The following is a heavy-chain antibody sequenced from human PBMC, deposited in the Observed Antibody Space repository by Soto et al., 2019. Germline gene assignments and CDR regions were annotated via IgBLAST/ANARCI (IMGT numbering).Heavy chain of an antibody. CDR3: ARDDYDFWSGYYKGRDYYGMDV. J-gene: IGHJ6*02. D-gene: IGHD3-3*01. CDR1: GGTFSSYA. CDR2: ISANIGKT. Sequence: ASVKVSCKASGGTFSSYAISWVRQAPGQGLEWMGGISANIGKTNYAQKLQGRVTMTTDTSTSTAYMELRSLRSDDTAVYYCARDDYDFWSGYYKGRDYYGMDVWGQGTTVTVSS. V-gene: IGHV1-18*01.